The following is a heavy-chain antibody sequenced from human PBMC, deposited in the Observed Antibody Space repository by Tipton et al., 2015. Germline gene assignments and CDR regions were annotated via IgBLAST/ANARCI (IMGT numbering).Heavy chain of an antibody. CDR1: SDSISKYY. D-gene: IGHD3-10*01. V-gene: IGHV4-59*01. Sequence: TLSLTCSVSSDSISKYYWSWIRQPPGKELEWIGYIQYSGSTNYNPSLKSRVTISVDTSKTQFSLKMSSVTAADTAVYYCARGHYVSRMDVWGQGALVSVSS. CDR3: ARGHYVSRMDV. CDR2: IQYSGST. J-gene: IGHJ4*02.